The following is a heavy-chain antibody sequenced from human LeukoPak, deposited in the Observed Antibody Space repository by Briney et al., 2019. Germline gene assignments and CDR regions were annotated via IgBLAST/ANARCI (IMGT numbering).Heavy chain of an antibody. J-gene: IGHJ5*02. Sequence: ASVKVSCKASGYKFTDDYMHWVRQAPGQGLEFMGWINPDSGFTNYAQKFKGRVTMTRDTSISTAYLEVSRLRSDDTAVYYCARDDVVVPAAISMGWFDPWGQGTLVTVSS. CDR1: GYKFTDDY. D-gene: IGHD2-2*02. V-gene: IGHV1-2*02. CDR2: INPDSGFT. CDR3: ARDDVVVPAAISMGWFDP.